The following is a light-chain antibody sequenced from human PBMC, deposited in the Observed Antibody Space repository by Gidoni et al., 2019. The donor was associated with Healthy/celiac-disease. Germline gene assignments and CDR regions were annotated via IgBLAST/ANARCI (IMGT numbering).Light chain of an antibody. CDR3: QQYGSSPAT. Sequence: EIVLTQSPGTLSWSPGERATLSCRASQSVSSSYLAWYQQKPGQAPRLLIYGASSRATGIPDRFSGSGSGTDFTLTISRLEPEDFAVYYCQQYGSSPATFGGXTKVEIK. CDR2: GAS. V-gene: IGKV3-20*01. J-gene: IGKJ4*01. CDR1: QSVSSSY.